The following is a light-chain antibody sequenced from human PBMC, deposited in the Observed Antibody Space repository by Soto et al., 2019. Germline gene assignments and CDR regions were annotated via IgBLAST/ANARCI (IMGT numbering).Light chain of an antibody. J-gene: IGLJ2*01. CDR3: QSYDSSNHVV. V-gene: IGLV6-57*04. CDR1: SGSIASNY. CDR2: EDN. Sequence: FMLTQPHSVSESPGKTVTISCTRSSGSIASNYVQWYQQRPGSAPTTVIYEDNQRPSGVPDRFSGSNHSSSNSASLTISGLKTEDEADYYCQSYDSSNHVVFGGGTKLTVL.